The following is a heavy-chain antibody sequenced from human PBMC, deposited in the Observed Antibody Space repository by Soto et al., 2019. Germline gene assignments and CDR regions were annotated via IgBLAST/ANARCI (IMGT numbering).Heavy chain of an antibody. V-gene: IGHV1-8*01. J-gene: IGHJ6*02. CDR3: ARVITMVRGVYYYGMDV. D-gene: IGHD3-10*01. CDR1: GYTFTSYD. CDR2: MNPNSGST. Sequence: GASVKVSCKASGYTFTSYDINWVRQATGQGLEWMGWMNPNSGSTGYAQKFQGRVTMTRNTSISTAYMELSSLRSEDTAVYYCARVITMVRGVYYYGMDVWGQGTTVTVSS.